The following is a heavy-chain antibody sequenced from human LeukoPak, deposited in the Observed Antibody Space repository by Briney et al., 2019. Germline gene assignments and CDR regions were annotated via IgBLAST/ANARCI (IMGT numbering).Heavy chain of an antibody. V-gene: IGHV3-23*01. D-gene: IGHD6-19*01. J-gene: IGHJ3*02. Sequence: GGSLRLAFAASGFTLSSYAMGSVRQAPGKGLEWVSAISGSGGSTYYAESVKGRFTISRDDSKNTAYLQMNSLKTEDTAVYYCTWLAPNDAFDIWGQGTMVTVSS. CDR2: ISGSGGST. CDR1: GFTLSSYA. CDR3: TWLAPNDAFDI.